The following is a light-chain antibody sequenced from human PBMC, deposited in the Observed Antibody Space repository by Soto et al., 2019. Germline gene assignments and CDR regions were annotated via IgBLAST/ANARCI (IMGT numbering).Light chain of an antibody. J-gene: IGKJ1*01. CDR3: QQCGSSPWT. CDR1: QTIGRNY. Sequence: EIVLTQSPGTLSLSPGETATLTCRASQTIGRNYLAWYQQKPGQAPRLLIYAASSRATGIPDRFSGGGSGTDFTLTISRLEPEDFAVYYCQQCGSSPWTFGQGTKVDIK. V-gene: IGKV3-20*01. CDR2: AAS.